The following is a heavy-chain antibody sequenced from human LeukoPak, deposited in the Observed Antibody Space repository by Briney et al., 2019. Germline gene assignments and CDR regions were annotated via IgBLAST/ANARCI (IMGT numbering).Heavy chain of an antibody. V-gene: IGHV1-69*13. Sequence: GASVKVSCKASGYIFTNFGISWVRQVPGQGLDWVGGIIPIFDTANYAQMFQGRVTITADESTSTAYMQLSSLRSDDTAVYYCATARRGFGLSNHPYYFDHWGQGTLVTVSS. CDR3: ATARRGFGLSNHPYYFDH. J-gene: IGHJ4*02. CDR2: IIPIFDTA. CDR1: GYIFTNFG. D-gene: IGHD4-11*01.